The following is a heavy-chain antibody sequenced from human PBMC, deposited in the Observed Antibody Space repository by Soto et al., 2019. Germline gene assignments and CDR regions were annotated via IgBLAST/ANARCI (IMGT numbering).Heavy chain of an antibody. V-gene: IGHV5-10-1*01. CDR1: GYSFTSYW. Sequence: PGESLKISCKGSGYSFTSYWISWVRQMPGKGLEWMGRIDPSDSYTNYSPSFQGHVTISADKSISTAYLQWSSLKASDTAMYYCARGTRIAARPWAAAGTYYYGMDVWGQGTTVTVSS. J-gene: IGHJ6*02. CDR3: ARGTRIAARPWAAAGTYYYGMDV. CDR2: IDPSDSYT. D-gene: IGHD6-6*01.